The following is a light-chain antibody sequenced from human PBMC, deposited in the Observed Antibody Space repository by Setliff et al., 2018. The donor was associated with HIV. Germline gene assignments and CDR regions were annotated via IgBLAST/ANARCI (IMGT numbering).Light chain of an antibody. Sequence: QSALAQPASVSGSPGQSITISCSGSSSDVGSYNFVSWYQQHPAKAPQVIIYDVSRRPSGVSSRFSVSKSGNTASLTISGLQAEDQADYFCCSYTSSLTYVFGTGTKVIVL. J-gene: IGLJ1*01. V-gene: IGLV2-14*03. CDR1: SSDVGSYNF. CDR3: CSYTSSLTYV. CDR2: DVS.